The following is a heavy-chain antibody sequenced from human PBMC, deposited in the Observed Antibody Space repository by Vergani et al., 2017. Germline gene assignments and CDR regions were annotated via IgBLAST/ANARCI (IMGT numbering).Heavy chain of an antibody. J-gene: IGHJ4*02. CDR3: ARRPKGRYYFDY. D-gene: IGHD3-16*02. CDR1: GGSFSGYY. Sequence: QVQLQQWGAGLLKPSETLSLTCAVYGGSFSGYYWSWIRQPPGKGLEWFGEIHHSGSTNYNPSLKSRVTISVDTAKNQCSLKLCSVTDADTAVYYCARRPKGRYYFDYWGQGTLVTVSS. V-gene: IGHV4-34*01. CDR2: IHHSGST.